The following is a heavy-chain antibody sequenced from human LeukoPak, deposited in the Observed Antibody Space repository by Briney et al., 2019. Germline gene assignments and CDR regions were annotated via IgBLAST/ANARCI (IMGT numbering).Heavy chain of an antibody. CDR2: ISSTSTFI. Sequence: PGGSLRLCCAASGFTFSRYSMNWVRQAPGKGLEWVASISSTSTFIYSADSVKGRFTISRDTAKSSLFLQMNSLRAEDTAIYYCARDYFDSSDYPQTYYYYYMDVWGKGTTVTVSS. V-gene: IGHV3-21*01. CDR1: GFTFSRYS. CDR3: ARDYFDSSDYPQTYYYYYMDV. J-gene: IGHJ6*03. D-gene: IGHD3-22*01.